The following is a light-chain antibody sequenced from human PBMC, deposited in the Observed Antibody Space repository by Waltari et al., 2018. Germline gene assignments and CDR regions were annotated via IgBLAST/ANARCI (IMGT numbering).Light chain of an antibody. CDR3: SSYTATATWV. Sequence: QSALAQPASVSGSPGQSITISCTGTSSDVGAYNYVSWYQQLPGKAPKLIIYDVTERPSGVSNRFSGSKSGNTASLTISGLQADDEADYYCSSYTATATWVFGGGTKLTVL. V-gene: IGLV2-14*03. CDR1: SSDVGAYNY. J-gene: IGLJ3*02. CDR2: DVT.